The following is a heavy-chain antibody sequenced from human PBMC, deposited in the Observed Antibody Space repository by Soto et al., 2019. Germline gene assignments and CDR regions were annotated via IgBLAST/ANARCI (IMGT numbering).Heavy chain of an antibody. CDR1: GYSYTSYP. Sequence: ASVKVSCKASGYSYTSYPIHWLIHTPGQRLEWMGWINAGNGNTKYSQKFQGRVTITRDTSASTAYMELSSLRSEDTAVYYCARDRGTYYYYMDVWGKGTTVTVSS. CDR3: ARDRGTYYYYMDV. CDR2: INAGNGNT. J-gene: IGHJ6*03. V-gene: IGHV1-3*01. D-gene: IGHD1-1*01.